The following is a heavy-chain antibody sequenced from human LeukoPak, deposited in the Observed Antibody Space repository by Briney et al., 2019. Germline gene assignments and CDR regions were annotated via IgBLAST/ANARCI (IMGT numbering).Heavy chain of an antibody. V-gene: IGHV3-23*01. Sequence: ETLSLTCTVSGGSISSDYWSWIRQAPGKGLEWVSAISGSGGSTYYADSVKGRFTISRDNSKNTLYLQMNSLRAEDTAVYYCAKMDGDYGFDYWGQGTLVTVSS. D-gene: IGHD4-17*01. CDR1: GGSISSDY. CDR2: ISGSGGST. J-gene: IGHJ4*02. CDR3: AKMDGDYGFDY.